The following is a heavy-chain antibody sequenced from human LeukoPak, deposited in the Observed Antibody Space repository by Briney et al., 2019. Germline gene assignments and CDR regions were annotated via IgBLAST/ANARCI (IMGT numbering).Heavy chain of an antibody. J-gene: IGHJ4*02. CDR2: ISPDGNKE. V-gene: IGHV3-30*18. CDR1: GFTFSIFG. Sequence: GGSLRLSCAASGFTFSIFGIHWVRQAPGKGLEWVAAISPDGNKEYYTESVKGRFTVSRDNSNNMIYLQMNSLRGEDSAVYYCAKVNNYDDYWGQGTLVTVSP. CDR3: AKVNNYDDY. D-gene: IGHD1/OR15-1a*01.